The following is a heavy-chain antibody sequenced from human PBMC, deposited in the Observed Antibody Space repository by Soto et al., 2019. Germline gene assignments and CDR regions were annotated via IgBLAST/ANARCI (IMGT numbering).Heavy chain of an antibody. CDR2: IIPIFGTA. V-gene: IGHV1-69*13. CDR1: GGTFSSYA. Sequence: SVKVSCKASGGTFSSYAISWVRQAPGQGLEWMGGIIPIFGTANYAQKFQGRVTITADESTSTAYMELSSLRSEDTAVYYCARAIRSGGAKIPQYYYYGMDVWGQGTTVTVSS. J-gene: IGHJ6*02. CDR3: ARAIRSGGAKIPQYYYYGMDV. D-gene: IGHD5-12*01.